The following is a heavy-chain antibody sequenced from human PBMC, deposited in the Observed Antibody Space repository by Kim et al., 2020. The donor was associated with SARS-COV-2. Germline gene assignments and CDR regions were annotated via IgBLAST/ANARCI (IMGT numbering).Heavy chain of an antibody. V-gene: IGHV5-51*01. D-gene: IGHD4-17*01. CDR2: IYPGDSDT. Sequence: GESLKISCKGSGYSFTSYWIGWVRQMPGKGLEWMGIIYPGDSDTRYSPSFQGQVTISADKSISTAYLQWSSLKASDTAMYYCARPSFLTTVVTPTPDAFDIWGQGTMVTVSS. CDR1: GYSFTSYW. CDR3: ARPSFLTTVVTPTPDAFDI. J-gene: IGHJ3*02.